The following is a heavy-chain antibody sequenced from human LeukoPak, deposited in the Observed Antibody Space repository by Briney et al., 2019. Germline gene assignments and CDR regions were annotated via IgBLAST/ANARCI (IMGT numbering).Heavy chain of an antibody. Sequence: ASVKVSCKASGYTFTSYYMHWVRQAPGQGLEWMGIINPSGGSTSYAQKFQGRVTMTRDMSTSTVYMELNSLRAEDTAVYYCAKATLRTTVVKGVLDYWGQGTLVTVSS. CDR1: GYTFTSYY. D-gene: IGHD4-23*01. CDR2: INPSGGST. V-gene: IGHV1-46*01. CDR3: AKATLRTTVVKGVLDY. J-gene: IGHJ4*02.